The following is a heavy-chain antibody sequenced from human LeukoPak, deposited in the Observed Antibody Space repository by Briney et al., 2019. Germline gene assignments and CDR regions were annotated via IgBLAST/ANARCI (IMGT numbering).Heavy chain of an antibody. J-gene: IGHJ6*04. CDR2: IYTGGST. CDR3: ARVRPHPIIDV. V-gene: IGHV3-53*01. D-gene: IGHD6-6*01. Sequence: GGSLRLSCAASGFTVSSNYISWVRQAPGMGLEWVSVIYTGGSTYYADSVKGRFTISRDNSKNTLYLQMNSLRAEDTAVYYCARVRPHPIIDVWGKRTTVTVSS. CDR1: GFTVSSNY.